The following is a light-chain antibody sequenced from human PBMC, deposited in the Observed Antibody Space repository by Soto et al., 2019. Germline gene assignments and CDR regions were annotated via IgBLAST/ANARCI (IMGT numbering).Light chain of an antibody. J-gene: IGKJ2*01. CDR1: ESVSSK. CDR2: GVS. V-gene: IGKV3-15*01. Sequence: EIVMTQSPATLSVCPGERATLSCRARESVSSKLAWFQQKPGQAPSLLIYGVSTRATGVPVRFSGSGSGTEFTLTTNSLQSEDFAVYYCQQYNNWPHTFGQGTKVDI. CDR3: QQYNNWPHT.